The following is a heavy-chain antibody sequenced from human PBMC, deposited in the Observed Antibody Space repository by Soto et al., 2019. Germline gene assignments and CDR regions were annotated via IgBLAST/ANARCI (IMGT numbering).Heavy chain of an antibody. Sequence: QVQLVESGGGVVQPGRSLRLSCAASGFTFSSYAMHWVRQAPGKGLEWVAVISYDGSNKYYADSVKGRFTISRDNSKNTMYLPMNSLRAEDTAVDYCARGNMVGSWGQGTLVTVSS. CDR3: ARGNMVGS. CDR1: GFTFSSYA. V-gene: IGHV3-30-3*01. CDR2: ISYDGSNK. D-gene: IGHD2-15*01. J-gene: IGHJ4*02.